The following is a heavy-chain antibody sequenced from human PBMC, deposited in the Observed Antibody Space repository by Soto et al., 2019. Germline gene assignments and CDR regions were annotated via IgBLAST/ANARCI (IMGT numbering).Heavy chain of an antibody. V-gene: IGHV1-2*02. CDR1: GYTFTGYY. D-gene: IGHD2-15*01. CDR2: INPNSGGT. CDR3: ARVKYCSGGSCYLYYFDY. Sequence: ASVNGSCKSSGYTFTGYYMHWVRQAPGQGLEWMGWINPNSGGTNYAQKFQGRVTMTRDTSISTTYMELSRLRSDDTAVYYCARVKYCSGGSCYLYYFDYWGQGTLVTVS. J-gene: IGHJ4*02.